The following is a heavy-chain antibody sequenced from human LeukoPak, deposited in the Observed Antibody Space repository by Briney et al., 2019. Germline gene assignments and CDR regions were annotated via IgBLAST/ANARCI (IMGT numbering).Heavy chain of an antibody. D-gene: IGHD6-19*01. J-gene: IGHJ4*02. CDR2: IIPIFGTA. CDR1: GGTFISYA. CDR3: ARDRVAVAGNLDY. Sequence: SVKVSCKASGGTFISYAISWVRQAPGQGLEWMGGIIPIFGTANYAQKFQGRVTITADESTSTAYMELSSLRSEDTAVYYCARDRVAVAGNLDYWGQGTLVTVSS. V-gene: IGHV1-69*13.